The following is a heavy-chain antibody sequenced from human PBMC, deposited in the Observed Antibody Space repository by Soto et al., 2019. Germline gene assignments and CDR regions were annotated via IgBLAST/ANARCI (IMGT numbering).Heavy chain of an antibody. CDR3: AKDRGFSYGYGFDY. Sequence: GGSLRLSCAASGCTFSNYATAWVRQVPGKGLEWVSTISATGGSYYYAGSVKGRFTISRDNSKSTPYLQMNSLRAEDTALYYCAKDRGFSYGYGFDYWGKGTLVTVSS. CDR1: GCTFSNYA. CDR2: ISATGGSY. D-gene: IGHD5-18*01. V-gene: IGHV3-23*01. J-gene: IGHJ4*02.